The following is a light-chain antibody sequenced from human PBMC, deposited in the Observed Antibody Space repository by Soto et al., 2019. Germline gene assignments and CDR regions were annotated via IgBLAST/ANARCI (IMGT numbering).Light chain of an antibody. J-gene: IGKJ1*01. Sequence: DIQMTQAPSSLSASVGDRFTITCRASQSISSYLNWYQQKQGKXPKXXIYAASSLQSGVPSRFSGSGSGTDLTITISSLQPEDFETYDCQQSYSTPRTFGQGTKVDIK. CDR3: QQSYSTPRT. CDR2: AAS. CDR1: QSISSY. V-gene: IGKV1-39*01.